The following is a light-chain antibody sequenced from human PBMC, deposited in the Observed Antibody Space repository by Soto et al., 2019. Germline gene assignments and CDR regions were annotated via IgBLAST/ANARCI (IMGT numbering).Light chain of an antibody. CDR2: AAS. CDR3: QKCKVAPFT. Sequence: IQMTQSPSSLSAFVGDRVTITCRASQDIGNFLAWYQQKPGKVPKLLIYAASTLQSGVPSRFSGSGSGTDFTLTISSLQPEDVATYYCQKCKVAPFTFGGGTKVDIK. V-gene: IGKV1-27*01. J-gene: IGKJ4*01. CDR1: QDIGNF.